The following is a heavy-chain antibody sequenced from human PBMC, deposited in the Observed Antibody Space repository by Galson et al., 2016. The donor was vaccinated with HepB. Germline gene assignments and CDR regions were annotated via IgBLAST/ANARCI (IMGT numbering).Heavy chain of an antibody. J-gene: IGHJ3*02. Sequence: SLRLSCAGSGFTFATYPMSWVRQAPGKGLEWVSGIRGSGGGIDYADSVKGRFTISRDNSKNTLYLQMSSLSAEDTAVYYRAKERGSRLTMVRGVLDPFDIWGHGTLVTVSA. CDR2: IRGSGGGI. CDR3: AKERGSRLTMVRGVLDPFDI. D-gene: IGHD3-10*01. CDR1: GFTFATYP. V-gene: IGHV3-23*01.